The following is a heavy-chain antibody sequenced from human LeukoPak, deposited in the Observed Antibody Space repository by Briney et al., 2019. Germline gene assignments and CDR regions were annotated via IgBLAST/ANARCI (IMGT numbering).Heavy chain of an antibody. V-gene: IGHV3-30*18. J-gene: IGHJ4*02. CDR2: ISYDGSDK. D-gene: IGHD6-19*01. CDR1: GFTFSSYG. Sequence: PGRSLRLSCAACGFTFSSYGMHWVRQAPGKGLEWVAVISYDGSDKYYADSMKGRFTISRDNSKNTLYLQMNSLRAEDTAVYYCAKDEGSGSHGGIDYWGQGTMVTVSS. CDR3: AKDEGSGSHGGIDY.